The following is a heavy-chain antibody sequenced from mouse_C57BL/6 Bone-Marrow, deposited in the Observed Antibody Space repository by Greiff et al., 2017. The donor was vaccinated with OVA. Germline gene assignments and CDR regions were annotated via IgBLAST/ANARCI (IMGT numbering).Heavy chain of an antibody. CDR1: GYTFTSYW. D-gene: IGHD2-3*01. CDR2: IDPSDSYT. J-gene: IGHJ4*01. Sequence: QVQLQQPGAELVRPGTSVKLSCKASGYTFTSYWMHWVKQRPGQGLEWIGVIDPSDSYTNYNQKFKGKATLTVDTSSSTAYMQLSSLTSEDSAVYYCARRDGYYDYYAMDYWGQGTSVTVSS. CDR3: ARRDGYYDYYAMDY. V-gene: IGHV1-59*01.